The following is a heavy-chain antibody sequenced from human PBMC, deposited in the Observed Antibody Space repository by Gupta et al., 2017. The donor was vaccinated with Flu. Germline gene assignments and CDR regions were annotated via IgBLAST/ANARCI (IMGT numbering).Heavy chain of an antibody. J-gene: IGHJ6*02. D-gene: IGHD3-10*01. CDR3: AKKPQWSRGYYYGMDV. CDR2: ISGSGGST. V-gene: IGHV3-23*01. CDR1: GFTFSSYA. Sequence: EVQLLESGGGLVQPGGSLRLSCAASGFTFSSYAMSWVRQAPGKGLEWVSAISGSGGSTYYADSVKGRFTISRDNSKNTLYLQMNSLRAEDTAVYYCAKKPQWSRGYYYGMDVWGQGTTVTVSS.